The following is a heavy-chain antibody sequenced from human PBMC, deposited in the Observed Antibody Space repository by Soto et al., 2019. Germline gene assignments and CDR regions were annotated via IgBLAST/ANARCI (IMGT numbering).Heavy chain of an antibody. CDR3: TRGHRFDYVWGSFRWYFDS. J-gene: IGHJ4*02. CDR1: GGSFSGHY. D-gene: IGHD3-16*02. CDR2: INHSGST. Sequence: SETLSLTCAVYGGSFSGHYWSWIRQPPGKGLEWIGEINHSGSTNYNPSLKSRVTISVDTSKNQFSLKLSSVTAADTAVYYCTRGHRFDYVWGSFRWYFDSWGQGTLVTVS. V-gene: IGHV4-34*01.